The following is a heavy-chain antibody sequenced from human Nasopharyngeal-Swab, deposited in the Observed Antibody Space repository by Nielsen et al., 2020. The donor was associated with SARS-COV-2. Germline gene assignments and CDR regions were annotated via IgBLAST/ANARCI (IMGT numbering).Heavy chain of an antibody. J-gene: IGHJ2*01. V-gene: IGHV5-51*01. CDR1: GYSFTTKS. Sequence: GGSLRLSCRTSGYSFTTKSIGWVRQMPGKGLEWVGSIYPCDSDTRYSPSVQGQVTISADKSISTAYLQWSTLKASDTAIYYCARGPRYFDLWGRGTLVTVSS. CDR3: ARGPRYFDL. D-gene: IGHD2-15*01. CDR2: IYPCDSDT.